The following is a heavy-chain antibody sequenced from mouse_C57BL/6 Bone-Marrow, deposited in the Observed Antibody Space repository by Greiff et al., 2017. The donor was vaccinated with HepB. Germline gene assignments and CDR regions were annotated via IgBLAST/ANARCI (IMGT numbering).Heavy chain of an antibody. CDR3: ARSDLLWSPYYAMDY. Sequence: EVQLQQSGPELVKPGASVKISCKASGYSFTGYYMNWVKQSPEKSLEWIGEINPSTGGTTYNQKFKAKATLTVDKSSSTAYMQLKSLTSEDSAVYYCARSDLLWSPYYAMDYWGQGTSVTVSS. V-gene: IGHV1-42*01. J-gene: IGHJ4*01. CDR2: INPSTGGT. D-gene: IGHD2-1*01. CDR1: GYSFTGYY.